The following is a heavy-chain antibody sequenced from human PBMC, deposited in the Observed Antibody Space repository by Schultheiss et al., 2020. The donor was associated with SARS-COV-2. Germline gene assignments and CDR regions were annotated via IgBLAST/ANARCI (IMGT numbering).Heavy chain of an antibody. Sequence: GESLKISCAASGFAFNNYDMHWVRQIPGKGLVWVSRINSDGSASSYADSVKGRFTVSRDNAGNTLYLQMNNLRVEDTAIYYCARARAEQHLPFSWGPIPHPTTWFDPWGQGTLVTVSS. CDR3: ARARAEQHLPFSWGPIPHPTTWFDP. CDR1: GFAFNNYD. V-gene: IGHV3-74*01. CDR2: INSDGSAS. D-gene: IGHD6-13*01. J-gene: IGHJ5*02.